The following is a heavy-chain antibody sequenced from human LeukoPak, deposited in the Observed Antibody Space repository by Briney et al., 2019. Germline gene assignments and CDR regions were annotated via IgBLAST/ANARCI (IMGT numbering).Heavy chain of an antibody. CDR2: IYISGST. V-gene: IGHV4-4*07. Sequence: PSETLSLTCTVSGGSISSYYWSWIRQPAGKGLEWIGRIYISGSTNYSPSLKSRVTMSVDTSKNQFSLKLSSVTAADTAVYYCARVLLWFGEFDYYMDVWGKGTTVTVSS. J-gene: IGHJ6*03. CDR1: GGSISSYY. D-gene: IGHD3-10*01. CDR3: ARVLLWFGEFDYYMDV.